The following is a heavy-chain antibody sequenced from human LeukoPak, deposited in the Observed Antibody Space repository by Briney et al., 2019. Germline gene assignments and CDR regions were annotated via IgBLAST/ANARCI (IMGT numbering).Heavy chain of an antibody. CDR1: GAYFSSYA. V-gene: IGHV1-69*01. D-gene: IGHD2-15*01. J-gene: IGHJ2*01. Sequence: SVKVSCKPSGAYFSSYAISWLRQAPGQELQWMGGIIPLFHTANYAQKFQGRVTITADESTRTAYMEVSSLRSEDAAVYYCATSRDDRGGYFDLWGRGTLVTVSS. CDR3: ATSRDDRGGYFDL. CDR2: IIPLFHTA.